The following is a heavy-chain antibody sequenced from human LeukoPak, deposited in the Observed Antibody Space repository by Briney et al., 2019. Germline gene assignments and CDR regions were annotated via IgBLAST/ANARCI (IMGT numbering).Heavy chain of an antibody. CDR1: GFTFSSYE. Sequence: GGSLRLSCAASGFTFSSYEMNWVRQAPGKGLEWVSYISSSGSTIYYADSVKGRFTISRDNAKNSLYLQMNSLRAEDTAVYYCARVGGYDYQGSFDYWGQGTLVTVSS. CDR2: ISSSGSTI. V-gene: IGHV3-48*03. J-gene: IGHJ4*02. D-gene: IGHD5-12*01. CDR3: ARVGGYDYQGSFDY.